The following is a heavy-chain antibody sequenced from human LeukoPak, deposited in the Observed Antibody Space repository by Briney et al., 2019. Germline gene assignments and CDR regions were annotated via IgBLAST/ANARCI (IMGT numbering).Heavy chain of an antibody. V-gene: IGHV1-2*02. J-gene: IGHJ4*02. CDR3: ARDSRNWSRFFT. CDR2: INPNSGGT. CDR1: GYTFTGYY. Sequence: ASVKVSCKASGYTFTGYYMHWLRQAPGQGLEWMGWINPNSGGTNYAQKFQGRVTMTRDTSISTAYMELSRLRSDDTAMYYCARDSRNWSRFFTWGQGTLVTVSS. D-gene: IGHD1-1*01.